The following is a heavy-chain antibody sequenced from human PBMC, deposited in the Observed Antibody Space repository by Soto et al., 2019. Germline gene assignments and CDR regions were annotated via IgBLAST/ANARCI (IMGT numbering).Heavy chain of an antibody. V-gene: IGHV4-34*01. CDR3: ARDHIVVVPAATYYYYYMDV. D-gene: IGHD2-2*01. CDR1: GGSFSGYY. J-gene: IGHJ6*03. Sequence: SETLSLTCAVYGGSFSGYYWSWIRQPPGKGLEWIGEINHSGSTNYNPSLKSRVTISVDTSKNQFSLKLSSVTPEDMAVYYCARDHIVVVPAATYYYYYMDVWGKGTTVTVSS. CDR2: INHSGST.